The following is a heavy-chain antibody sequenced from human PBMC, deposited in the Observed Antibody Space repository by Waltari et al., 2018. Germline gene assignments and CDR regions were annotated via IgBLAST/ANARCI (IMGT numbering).Heavy chain of an antibody. J-gene: IGHJ6*02. CDR2: IYYSGST. CDR1: GGSISSYY. CDR3: ASVPAAIDGYGMDV. V-gene: IGHV4-59*12. Sequence: QVQLQESGPGLVKPSETLSLTCTVSGGSISSYYWSWIRQPPGKGLEWIGYIYYSGSTNYNPSLKSRVTISVDTSKNQFSLKLSSVTAADTAVYYCASVPAAIDGYGMDVWGQGTTVTVSS. D-gene: IGHD2-2*01.